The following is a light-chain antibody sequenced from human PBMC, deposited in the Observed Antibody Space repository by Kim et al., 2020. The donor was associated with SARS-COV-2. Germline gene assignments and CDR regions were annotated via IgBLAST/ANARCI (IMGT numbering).Light chain of an antibody. CDR3: QNYNSAPLT. V-gene: IGKV1-27*01. J-gene: IGKJ4*01. CDR2: AAS. Sequence: ASVEDIVTITCRASQGIRNYLVWYQQKPGNVPKLLFYAASTLQSGVPSRFSGSGSGTEFTLTISSLQPEDVATYYCQNYNSAPLTFGGGTKVDIK. CDR1: QGIRNY.